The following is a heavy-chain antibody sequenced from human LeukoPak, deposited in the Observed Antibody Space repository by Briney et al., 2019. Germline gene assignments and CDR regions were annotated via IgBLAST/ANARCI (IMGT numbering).Heavy chain of an antibody. J-gene: IGHJ4*02. CDR3: ARDWGIRGFDY. CDR1: GLTFSTSG. D-gene: IGHD3-16*01. V-gene: IGHV3-21*06. CDR2: IGPTGSDR. Sequence: GGSLRLSCTASGLTFSTSGFNWVRQAPGKGLEWVASIGPTGSDRYHADSIKGRFTISRDNANNFLYLQMNSLRAEDTAVYYCARDWGIRGFDYWGQGTLVTVSS.